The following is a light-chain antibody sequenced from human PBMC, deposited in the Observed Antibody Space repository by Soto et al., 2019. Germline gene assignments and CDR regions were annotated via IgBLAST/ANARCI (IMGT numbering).Light chain of an antibody. CDR2: DVN. CDR1: TSDVGGYNH. CDR3: SSYTNTNTLV. J-gene: IGLJ2*01. Sequence: QSALIQPASVSGSPGQSITISCTGTTSDVGGYNHVSWFQQHPGKVPKLMIYDVNNRPSGVSNRFSGSKSGNTASLTISGLQAEDEADYYCSSYTNTNTLVFGGATKLTVL. V-gene: IGLV2-14*01.